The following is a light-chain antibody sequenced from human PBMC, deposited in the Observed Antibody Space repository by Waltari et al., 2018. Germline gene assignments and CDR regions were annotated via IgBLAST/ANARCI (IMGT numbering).Light chain of an antibody. V-gene: IGLV2-14*01. CDR1: SSYVVFSNY. J-gene: IGLJ1*01. CDR3: NSYTVIGTYV. Sequence: QSALTQPASVSGSPGQSITTSCIGTSSYVVFSNYVPWYQQHPGNSPKLLVYEVYYRPSGVSHRFFGSKSGNTASLTISGLQPEDEADYYCNSYTVIGTYVFGTGTKVTVL. CDR2: EVY.